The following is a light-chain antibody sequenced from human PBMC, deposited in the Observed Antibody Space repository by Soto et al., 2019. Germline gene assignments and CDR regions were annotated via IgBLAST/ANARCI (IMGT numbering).Light chain of an antibody. V-gene: IGKV3-20*01. J-gene: IGKJ1*01. CDR2: GAS. CDR3: QQYGSSPPFT. CDR1: QSVSSSY. Sequence: EIVLTQSPGTLSLSPGERATLSCRASQSVSSSYLAWYQQKPGQAPRLLIYGASSRATGIPDMFSGSGSGTDFTLTISRLEPEDFAVYYCQQYGSSPPFTFGQGTKVEIK.